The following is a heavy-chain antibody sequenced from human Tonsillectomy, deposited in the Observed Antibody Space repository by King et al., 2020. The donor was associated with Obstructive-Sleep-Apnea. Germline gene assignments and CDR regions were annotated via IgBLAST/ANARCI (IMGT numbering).Heavy chain of an antibody. Sequence: VQLVESGGGLVQPGGSLRLSCAASGFTFINYWMSWVRQAPGKRLEWVANIKEDGSEEHYVDSVKGRFTISRDNAKNSLYLQMNSLRAEDTAMFYCAGTGTIGVAGSLDYWGQGILVTVSS. CDR3: AGTGTIGVAGSLDY. D-gene: IGHD6-13*01. J-gene: IGHJ4*02. V-gene: IGHV3-7*03. CDR1: GFTFINYW. CDR2: IKEDGSEE.